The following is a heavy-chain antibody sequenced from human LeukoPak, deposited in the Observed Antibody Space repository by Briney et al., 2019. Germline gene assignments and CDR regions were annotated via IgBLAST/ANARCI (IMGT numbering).Heavy chain of an antibody. CDR1: GFTFSDYE. J-gene: IGHJ4*02. D-gene: IGHD2-21*01. Sequence: GGSLRLSCSVSGFTFSDYEVNWVRQAPGKGREWISYISSSGTSIYYANSVKGRFTVSRDNAKNTVHLQMNTLRAEDTALYYCAREAASCGGDCLDYWGQGTLVTVSS. V-gene: IGHV3-48*03. CDR2: ISSSGTSI. CDR3: AREAASCGGDCLDY.